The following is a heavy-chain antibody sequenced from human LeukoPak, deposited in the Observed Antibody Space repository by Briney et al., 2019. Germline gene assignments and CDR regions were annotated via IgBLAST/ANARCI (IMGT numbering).Heavy chain of an antibody. V-gene: IGHV3-23*01. CDR2: ISANGGST. CDR3: ARYGSGSYYRDPFDY. D-gene: IGHD3-10*01. CDR1: GFTFSSYA. Sequence: PGGSVRLSCAASGFTFSSYAMSWVRQAPGKGLEWVSAISANGGSTYYADSVKGRFSISRDNSKNTLYVQMNSLSAEDTAVYYCARYGSGSYYRDPFDYWGQGTLVTVSS. J-gene: IGHJ4*02.